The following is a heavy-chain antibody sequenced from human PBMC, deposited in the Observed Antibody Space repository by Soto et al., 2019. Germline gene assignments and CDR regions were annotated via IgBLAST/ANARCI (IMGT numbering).Heavy chain of an antibody. D-gene: IGHD3-10*01. CDR1: GFTFDDYA. J-gene: IGHJ6*02. Sequence: EVQLVESGGGLVQPGRSLRLSCAASGFTFDDYAMHWVRQAPGKGLEWVSGISWNSGSIGYADSVKGRFTISRDNAKNSLYLQMNSLRAEDTALYYCAKEVTRYGSNYYYGMDVWGQGTTVTVSS. V-gene: IGHV3-9*01. CDR3: AKEVTRYGSNYYYGMDV. CDR2: ISWNSGSI.